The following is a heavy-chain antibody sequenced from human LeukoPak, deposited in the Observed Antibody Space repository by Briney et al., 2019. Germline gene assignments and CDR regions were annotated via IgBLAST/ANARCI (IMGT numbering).Heavy chain of an antibody. CDR3: ARTDRTGTAGSAFDN. CDR2: ISYDGANK. V-gene: IGHV3-30-3*01. J-gene: IGHJ3*02. CDR1: GFTFSSYA. Sequence: GRSLRLSCAASGFTFSSYAMHWVRQAPGEGLEWVSVISYDGANKYYADSVKGRFTISRDNSKNTVSLQMNSLTVDDTAVYYCARTDRTGTAGSAFDNWGQGTEVTVS. D-gene: IGHD1-1*01.